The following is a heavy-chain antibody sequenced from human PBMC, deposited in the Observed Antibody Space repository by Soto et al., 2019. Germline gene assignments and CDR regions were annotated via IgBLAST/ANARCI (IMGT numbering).Heavy chain of an antibody. CDR1: GFTFSSYA. CDR3: ARESLPGPFDF. Sequence: PGGSLRLSCAASGFTFSSYAMHWVRQAPGKGLEWVAVISYDGSNKYYADSVKGRFTISRDNSKNTLYLQMNSLRAEDTAVYYCARESLPGPFDFWGQGTLVTVSS. J-gene: IGHJ4*02. V-gene: IGHV3-30-3*01. CDR2: ISYDGSNK.